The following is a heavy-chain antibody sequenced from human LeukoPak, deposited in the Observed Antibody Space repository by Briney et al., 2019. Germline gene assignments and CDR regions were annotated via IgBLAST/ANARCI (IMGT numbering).Heavy chain of an antibody. CDR3: ARDIAAPVVWYFDL. CDR2: ISAYNGNT. D-gene: IGHD6-13*01. J-gene: IGHJ2*01. CDR1: GYTFTSYG. Sequence: ASVKVSCKASGYTFTSYGISWVRQAPGQGLEWMGWISAYNGNTNYAQKLQGRVTMTTDTSTSTAYMELRSLRSDDTAVYYCARDIAAPVVWYFDLWGRGTLVTVSS. V-gene: IGHV1-18*01.